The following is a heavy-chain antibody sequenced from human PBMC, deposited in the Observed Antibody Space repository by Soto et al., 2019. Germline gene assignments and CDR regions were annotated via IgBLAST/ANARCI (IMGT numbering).Heavy chain of an antibody. D-gene: IGHD1-26*01. Sequence: EVQLVESGGGLVQPGGSQRLSCAASGFTFSDHYMDWVHQAPGKGLEWVGRIRNKANSYTTDYAASVKGRFTISRDDSKDSLYPQMNSLKTEDTAIYYCARDSGKWAYFDYWGHGTLATVSS. CDR3: ARDSGKWAYFDY. CDR2: IRNKANSYTT. J-gene: IGHJ4*01. CDR1: GFTFSDHY. V-gene: IGHV3-72*01.